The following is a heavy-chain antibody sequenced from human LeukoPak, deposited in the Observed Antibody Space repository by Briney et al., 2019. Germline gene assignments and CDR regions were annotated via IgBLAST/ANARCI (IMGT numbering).Heavy chain of an antibody. V-gene: IGHV3-7*01. Sequence: GGSLRLSCAASGFTFSSYWMSWVRRAPGKGLEWVANIKQDGSEEYYVDSVKGRFTISRDNAKSSLYLQMNSLRAEDTAVYYCARDLRFYDYWGQGTLVTVSS. J-gene: IGHJ4*02. CDR1: GFTFSSYW. CDR3: ARDLRFYDY. CDR2: IKQDGSEE. D-gene: IGHD3-3*01.